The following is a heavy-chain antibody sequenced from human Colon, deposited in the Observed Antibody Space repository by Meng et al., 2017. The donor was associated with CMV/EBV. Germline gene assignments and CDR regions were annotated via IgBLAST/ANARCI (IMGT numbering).Heavy chain of an antibody. CDR3: ARDSGYSYVFGY. CDR2: IYYTGST. CDR1: GGSISSGGYS. J-gene: IGHJ4*02. V-gene: IGHV4-39*07. Sequence: SETLSLTCTVSGGSISSGGYSWGWIRQPPGKGLEWIGSIYYTGSTYYNSSLKSRVTISVDTSKNQFSLKLSSVTAADTAVYYCARDSGYSYVFGYWGQGTLVTVSS. D-gene: IGHD5-18*01.